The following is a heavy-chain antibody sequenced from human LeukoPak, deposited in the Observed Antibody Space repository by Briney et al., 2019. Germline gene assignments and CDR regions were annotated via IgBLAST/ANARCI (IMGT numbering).Heavy chain of an antibody. CDR2: INHSGST. CDR1: GGSFSGYY. Sequence: SETLSLTCAVYGGSFSGYYWSWIRQPPGKGLEWIGEINHSGSTDYNPSLKSRVTISVDTSKNQFSLKLSSVTAADTAVYYCARDDPNKYYFDYWGQGTLVTVSS. V-gene: IGHV4-34*01. CDR3: ARDDPNKYYFDY. J-gene: IGHJ4*02.